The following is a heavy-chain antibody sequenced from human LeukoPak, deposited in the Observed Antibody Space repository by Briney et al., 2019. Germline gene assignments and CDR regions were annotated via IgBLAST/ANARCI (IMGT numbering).Heavy chain of an antibody. V-gene: IGHV1-2*02. Sequence: AASVKVSCKASGYTFTGYYMHWVRQAPGQGLEWMGWINPNSGGTNYAQKFQGRVTMTRDTSISTAYMELSRLRSDDTAVYHCARGPDDFWSGYSPSYWGQGTLVTVSS. D-gene: IGHD3-3*01. CDR3: ARGPDDFWSGYSPSY. CDR2: INPNSGGT. J-gene: IGHJ4*02. CDR1: GYTFTGYY.